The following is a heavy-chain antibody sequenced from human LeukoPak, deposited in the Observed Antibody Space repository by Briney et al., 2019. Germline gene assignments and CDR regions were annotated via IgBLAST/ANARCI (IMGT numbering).Heavy chain of an antibody. D-gene: IGHD3-3*01. Sequence: GGSLRLSCAASGFTFSSYAMIWVRQAPGKGPEWVSSITDSGGATYYADSVKGRFSISRDNSKNTVYLQMNSPRAEDTAVYYCAKGAIFGVIIPFDPWGQGTLVTVSS. CDR1: GFTFSSYA. V-gene: IGHV3-23*01. CDR2: ITDSGGAT. CDR3: AKGAIFGVIIPFDP. J-gene: IGHJ5*02.